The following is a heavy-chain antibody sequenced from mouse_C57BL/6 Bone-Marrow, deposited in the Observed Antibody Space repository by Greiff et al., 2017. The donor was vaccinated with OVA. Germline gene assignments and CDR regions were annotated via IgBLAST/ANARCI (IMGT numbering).Heavy chain of an antibody. Sequence: QVHVKQSGAELVRPGASVTLSCKASGYTFTDYEMHWVKQTPVHGLEWIGAIDPETGGTAYNQKFKGKAILTADKSSSTAYMELRSLTSEDSAVYYCTNWVSFDYWGQGTTLTVSS. CDR1: GYTFTDYE. CDR3: TNWVSFDY. V-gene: IGHV1-15*01. CDR2: IDPETGGT. J-gene: IGHJ2*01. D-gene: IGHD4-1*01.